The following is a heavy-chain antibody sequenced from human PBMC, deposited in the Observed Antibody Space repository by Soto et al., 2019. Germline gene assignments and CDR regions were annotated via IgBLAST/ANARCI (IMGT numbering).Heavy chain of an antibody. D-gene: IGHD5-12*01. V-gene: IGHV1-46*01. CDR1: GYTFTSYY. CDR2: INPSGGST. J-gene: IGHJ6*02. CDR3: ARGVATTNGGYYYYYYGMDV. Sequence: ASVKVSCKASGYTFTSYYMHWVRQAPGQGLEWMGIINPSGGSTSYAQKFQGRVTITADESTSTAYMELSSLRSEDTAVYYCARGVATTNGGYYYYYYGMDVWGQGTTVTVSS.